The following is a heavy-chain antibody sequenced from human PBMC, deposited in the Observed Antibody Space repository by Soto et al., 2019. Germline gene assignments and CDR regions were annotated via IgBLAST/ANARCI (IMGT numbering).Heavy chain of an antibody. CDR3: ARGRYGDY. Sequence: QVHLVQSGAEVKKPGASVKVSCKGSGYGFTTYGITWVRQAPGQGLEWMAWISAHHGNTNYAQKPQGRVTVTRDTSTSTAYMELRSLRSDDTAVYYCARGRYGDYWGQGALVTFSS. J-gene: IGHJ4*02. D-gene: IGHD1-1*01. V-gene: IGHV1-18*01. CDR2: ISAHHGNT. CDR1: GYGFTTYG.